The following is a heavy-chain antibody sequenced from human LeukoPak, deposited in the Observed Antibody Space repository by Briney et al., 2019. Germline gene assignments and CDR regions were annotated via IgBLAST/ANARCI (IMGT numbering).Heavy chain of an antibody. Sequence: GGSLRLSCAASGFAFSYYSMNWVRQVPGKGLEWVSSISSSGGYIYSADSLKGRFTFSRDNPKNSLYLQMNSLSAEDTADYYFSRDGGALCFGPWGGGFDYWGQGTLVTVSS. D-gene: IGHD3-10*02. CDR1: GFAFSYYS. J-gene: IGHJ4*02. CDR3: SRDGGALCFGPWGGGFDY. CDR2: ISSSGGYI. V-gene: IGHV3-21*01.